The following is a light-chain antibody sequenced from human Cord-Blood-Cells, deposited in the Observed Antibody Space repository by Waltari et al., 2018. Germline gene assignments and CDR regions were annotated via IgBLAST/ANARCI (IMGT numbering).Light chain of an antibody. Sequence: EIVLTQSPATLSVSPVERATLSCRASQSVSSNLAWYQQKPGQAPRRLIYSASTRATGIPARFSGSGSGTEFTLTNSSLQSEDFAVYYCQQYNNWPPYTFGQGTKLVIK. CDR2: SAS. J-gene: IGKJ2*01. CDR1: QSVSSN. V-gene: IGKV3-15*01. CDR3: QQYNNWPPYT.